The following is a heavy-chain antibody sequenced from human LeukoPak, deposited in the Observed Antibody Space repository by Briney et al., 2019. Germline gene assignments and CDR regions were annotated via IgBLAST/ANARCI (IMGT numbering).Heavy chain of an antibody. CDR2: IKQDGREK. D-gene: IGHD3-9*01. J-gene: IGHJ4*02. Sequence: GGSLRLSCATSGFTFDTYNLNWVRQAPGKGLEWVANIKQDGREKYYVDSVKGRFTISRDNAKNSLYLQMNSLRAEDTAVYYCARVEDYDILTGFDYWGQGTLVTVSS. CDR3: ARVEDYDILTGFDY. V-gene: IGHV3-7*01. CDR1: GFTFDTYN.